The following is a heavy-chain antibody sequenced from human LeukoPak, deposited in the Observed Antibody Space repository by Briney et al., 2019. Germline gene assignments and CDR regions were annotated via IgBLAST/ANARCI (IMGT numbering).Heavy chain of an antibody. J-gene: IGHJ6*02. V-gene: IGHV3-30*18. CDR1: GFTFSSYG. CDR2: ISYDGSNK. Sequence: GGSLRLSCAASGFTFSSYGMHWVRQAPGKGLEWVAVISYDGSNKYYADSVKGRFTISRDNSKNTLYLQMNSLRAEDTAVYYCAKDGYSSWYGMDVWGQGTTVIVSS. D-gene: IGHD5-18*01. CDR3: AKDGYSSWYGMDV.